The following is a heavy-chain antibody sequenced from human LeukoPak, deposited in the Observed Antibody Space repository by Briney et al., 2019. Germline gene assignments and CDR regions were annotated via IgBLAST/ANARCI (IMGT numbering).Heavy chain of an antibody. CDR1: GFTFSSYS. CDR3: ARDPSYGSGSYPFPPDYYYGMDV. Sequence: GGSLRLSCAASGFTFSSYSMIWVRQAPGRGLEWVSSISSSSSYIYYVDSVKGRFTTSRDNVENSLYLQMNSLRAEDTAVYYCARDPSYGSGSYPFPPDYYYGMDVWGQGTTVTVSS. D-gene: IGHD3-10*01. J-gene: IGHJ6*02. CDR2: ISSSSSYI. V-gene: IGHV3-21*01.